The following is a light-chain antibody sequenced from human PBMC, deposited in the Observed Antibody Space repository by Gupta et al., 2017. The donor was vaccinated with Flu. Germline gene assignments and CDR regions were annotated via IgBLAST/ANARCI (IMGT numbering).Light chain of an antibody. CDR3: QQYYDVTFT. J-gene: IGKJ4*01. Sequence: GGTATNYKSTRHVLFYSTENDYLSGCQQQPGQPPHQLITWAATRESGGPDQFIAGGSGTEDFPPTASLQAEDVAVYYCQQYYDVTFTFGGGTKVEIK. CDR1: RHVLFYSTENDY. V-gene: IGKV4-1*01. CDR2: WAA.